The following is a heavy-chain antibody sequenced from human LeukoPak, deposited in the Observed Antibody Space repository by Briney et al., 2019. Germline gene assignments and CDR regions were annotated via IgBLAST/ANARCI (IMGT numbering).Heavy chain of an antibody. D-gene: IGHD3-22*01. V-gene: IGHV4-61*02. CDR3: ASKSSGYYYGFDY. CDR2: IYTSGST. CDR1: GGSISSGSYY. J-gene: IGHJ4*02. Sequence: SETLSLTCTVSGGSISSGSYYWSWIRQPAGKGLEWIGRIYTSGSTNYNPSLKSRVTISVDTSKNQFSLKLSSVTAVDTAVYYCASKSSGYYYGFDYWGQGTLVTVSS.